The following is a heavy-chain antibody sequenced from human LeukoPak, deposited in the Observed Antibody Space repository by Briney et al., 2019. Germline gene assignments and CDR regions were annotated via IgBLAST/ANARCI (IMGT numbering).Heavy chain of an antibody. CDR2: IYHSGST. Sequence: SQTLSLTCAVSGGSISSGGYSWSWIRQPPGKGLEWIGYIYHSGSTYYNPSLKSRVTISVDRSKNQFSLKLSSVTAADTAVYYCARFYDSSGYYFDYWDQGTLVTVSS. J-gene: IGHJ4*02. D-gene: IGHD3-22*01. CDR3: ARFYDSSGYYFDY. CDR1: GGSISSGGYS. V-gene: IGHV4-30-2*01.